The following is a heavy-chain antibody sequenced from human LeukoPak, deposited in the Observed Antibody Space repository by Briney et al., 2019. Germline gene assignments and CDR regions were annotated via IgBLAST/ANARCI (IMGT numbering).Heavy chain of an antibody. CDR2: ISSNGGTT. D-gene: IGHD6-13*01. CDR1: GFTFSSYG. Sequence: GGSLRLSCSASGFTFSSYGMHWVRQAPGKGLEYVSTISSNGGTTYYADSVKGRFTVSRDNPKNTLYLQVSSLRAEDTAVYYCVTYSASWYGWGQGTLVTVSS. J-gene: IGHJ4*02. CDR3: VTYSASWYG. V-gene: IGHV3-64D*06.